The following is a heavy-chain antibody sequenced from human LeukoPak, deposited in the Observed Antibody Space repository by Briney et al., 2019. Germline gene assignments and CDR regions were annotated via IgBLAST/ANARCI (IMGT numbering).Heavy chain of an antibody. CDR2: IIWYGGSI. V-gene: IGHV3-9*01. Sequence: GESLSLSCAASGFTLDDLAMQWARPAPEGGVEGGSGIIWYGGSIGYVPSVKGRLISSRDHATDSPYPQMNSLRGEDPAVYYCSRRSSGWYSVDSFDIWGQGTTVTVSS. CDR3: SRRSSGWYSVDSFDI. J-gene: IGHJ3*02. D-gene: IGHD6-19*01. CDR1: GFTLDDLA.